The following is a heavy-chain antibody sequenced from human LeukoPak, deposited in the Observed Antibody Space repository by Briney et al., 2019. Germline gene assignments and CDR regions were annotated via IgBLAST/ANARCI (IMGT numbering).Heavy chain of an antibody. CDR2: INPNSGGT. V-gene: IGHV1-2*02. D-gene: IGHD5-18*01. Sequence: ASVKVSCKASGYTFTGYYMHWVRQAPGQGLEWMGWINPNSGGTNYAQKFQGRVTMTRDTSISTVYMELSSLRSEDTAVYYCARERGYSYGYNYYYGMDVWGQGTTVTVSS. J-gene: IGHJ6*02. CDR1: GYTFTGYY. CDR3: ARERGYSYGYNYYYGMDV.